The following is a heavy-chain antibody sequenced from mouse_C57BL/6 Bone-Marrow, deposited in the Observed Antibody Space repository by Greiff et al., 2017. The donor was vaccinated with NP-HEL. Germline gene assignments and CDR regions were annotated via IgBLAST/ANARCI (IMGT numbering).Heavy chain of an antibody. D-gene: IGHD1-1*01. J-gene: IGHJ2*01. CDR2: INPNNGGI. CDR1: GYTFTDYN. Sequence: VHLQQSGPELVKPGASVKMSCKASGYTFTDYNMHWVKQSHGKSLEWIGYINPNNGGISYNQKFKGQATLPVNKSSSTAYMELRSLTSHDSAVYYCARWAYGSPYYFDHWGQGTTLTVSS. V-gene: IGHV1-22*01. CDR3: ARWAYGSPYYFDH.